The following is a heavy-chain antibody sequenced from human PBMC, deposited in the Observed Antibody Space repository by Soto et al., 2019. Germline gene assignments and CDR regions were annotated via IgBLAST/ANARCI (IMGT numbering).Heavy chain of an antibody. Sequence: SETLSLTCTVSGGSISSGGYYWSWIRQHPGKGLEWIGYIYYSGSTYYNPSLKSRVTISVDTSKNQFSLKLSSVTAADTAVYYCAGAVVVVPAAMDVWGQGTTVTVSS. CDR1: GGSISSGGYY. CDR2: IYYSGST. J-gene: IGHJ6*02. D-gene: IGHD2-2*01. CDR3: AGAVVVVPAAMDV. V-gene: IGHV4-31*03.